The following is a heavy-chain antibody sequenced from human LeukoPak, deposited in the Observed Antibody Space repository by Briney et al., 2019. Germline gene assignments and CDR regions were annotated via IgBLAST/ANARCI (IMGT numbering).Heavy chain of an antibody. Sequence: ASVKVSCKTSGYTFTGYYIHWVRQAPGQGLEWMGWINPNNGGTNYAQKFHGRVTMTRDTSISTAYMELSRLTSDDTAMYYCARAGSGSGWYFDYWGQGTLVTVSS. CDR3: ARAGSGSGWYFDY. CDR1: GYTFTGYY. CDR2: INPNNGGT. D-gene: IGHD6-19*01. J-gene: IGHJ4*02. V-gene: IGHV1-2*02.